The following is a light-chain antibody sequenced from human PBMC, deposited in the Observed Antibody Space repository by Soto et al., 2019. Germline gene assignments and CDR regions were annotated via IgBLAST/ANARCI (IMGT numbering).Light chain of an antibody. CDR1: SSAVGGSKF. CDR2: EVS. Sequence: QCALTQPASVSDCPGQSITISCTGTSSAVGGSKFVAWSHPHRGKDPKLMLYEVSSRASCVSSWLSGCKACNPASLTISGLQAEDEADYYCSSYTTSSTLEVFGTGTKVIVL. J-gene: IGLJ1*01. CDR3: SSYTTSSTLEV. V-gene: IGLV2-14*01.